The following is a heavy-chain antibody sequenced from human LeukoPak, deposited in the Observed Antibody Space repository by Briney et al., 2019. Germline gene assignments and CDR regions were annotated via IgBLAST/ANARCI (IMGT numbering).Heavy chain of an antibody. CDR1: GFTFSSYA. CDR3: AREGLGYSYGYQAFDI. D-gene: IGHD5-18*01. CDR2: ISYDGSNK. Sequence: GRSLRLSCAASGFTFSSYAMHWVRPAPGKGVEWVALISYDGSNKYYADYVKGRFTISRDNSKNTLYLQMNSLRPEDTAVYYCAREGLGYSYGYQAFDIWGQGTMVTVSS. J-gene: IGHJ3*02. V-gene: IGHV3-30-3*01.